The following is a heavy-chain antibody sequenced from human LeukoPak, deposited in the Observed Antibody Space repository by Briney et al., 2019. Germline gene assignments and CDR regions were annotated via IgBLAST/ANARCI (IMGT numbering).Heavy chain of an antibody. CDR1: GGSISSYY. CDR2: IYYSGST. J-gene: IGHJ3*02. D-gene: IGHD6-13*01. CDR3: ASAASIVHDAFDI. Sequence: SETLSLTCTVSGGSISSYYWSWIRQPPGKGLEWMGYIYYSGSTNYNPSLKSRVTISVDTSKNQFSLKLSSVTAADTAVYYCASAASIVHDAFDIWGQGTMVTVSS. V-gene: IGHV4-59*01.